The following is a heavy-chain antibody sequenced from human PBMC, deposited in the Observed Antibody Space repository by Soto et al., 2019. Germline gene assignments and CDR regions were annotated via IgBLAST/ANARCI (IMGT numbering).Heavy chain of an antibody. J-gene: IGHJ5*02. Sequence: QVQLQESGPGLVKPSETLTLTCTVSPGSISSSYWSWIRQPPGRGLEWIGHVAYSGTTKYNPSLKSRGSISVSTTKRQFSLRLTSVTAADTAVYYCAREAQDYYFDHWGHGILVTVSS. CDR1: PGSISSSY. CDR3: AREAQDYYFDH. D-gene: IGHD1-26*01. CDR2: VAYSGTT. V-gene: IGHV4-59*01.